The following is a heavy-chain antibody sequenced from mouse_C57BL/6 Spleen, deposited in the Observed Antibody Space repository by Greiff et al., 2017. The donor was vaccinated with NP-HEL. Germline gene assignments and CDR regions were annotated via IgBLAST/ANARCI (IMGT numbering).Heavy chain of an antibody. CDR3: TRAYGNYEPY. J-gene: IGHJ3*01. CDR2: IDPEKGDT. V-gene: IGHV14-4*01. Sequence: EVKLMESGAALVRPGASVKLSCTASGFNIKDAYLHWLQQRPEQGLEWIGWIDPEKGDTEYDSKFPGTATITADPSSNTAYLQLSSLTSEDTAVYYCTRAYGNYEPYWSQGTLVTVSA. D-gene: IGHD2-1*01. CDR1: GFNIKDAY.